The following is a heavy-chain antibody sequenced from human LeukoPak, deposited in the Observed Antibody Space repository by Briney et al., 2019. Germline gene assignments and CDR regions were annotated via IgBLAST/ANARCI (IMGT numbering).Heavy chain of an antibody. J-gene: IGHJ4*02. CDR3: AKYTSGWVNDY. CDR1: GFSVSTYP. CDR2: ITASGTDT. Sequence: GGSLRLSCTASGFSVSTYPMAWVRQAPGKGLQWVSTITASGTDTFYADSVKGRFTISRDNSKNTLSLQMNSLRAEDTALYYCAKYTSGWVNDYWGQATLVTVSS. V-gene: IGHV3-23*01. D-gene: IGHD6-19*01.